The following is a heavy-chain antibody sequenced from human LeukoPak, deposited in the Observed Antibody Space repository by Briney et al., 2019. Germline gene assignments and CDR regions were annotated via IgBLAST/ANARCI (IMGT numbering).Heavy chain of an antibody. V-gene: IGHV1-8*01. CDR2: MNPNSGNT. Sequence: GASVKVSCKASGYTFTSYDINWVRQATGQGLEWTGWMNPNSGNTGYAQKFQGRVTMTRNTSISTAYMELSSRRSEDTAVYYCARGYFDWLSEGGYFDYWGQGTLVTVSS. CDR1: GYTFTSYD. CDR3: ARGYFDWLSEGGYFDY. J-gene: IGHJ4*02. D-gene: IGHD3-9*01.